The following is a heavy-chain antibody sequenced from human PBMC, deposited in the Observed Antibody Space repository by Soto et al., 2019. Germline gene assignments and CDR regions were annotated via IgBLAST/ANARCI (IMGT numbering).Heavy chain of an antibody. V-gene: IGHV1-2*04. CDR1: GYTFTGYY. CDR3: ARASPMITFGGVIVIYPSFDY. Sequence: QVQLVQSGAEVKKPGASVKVSCKASGYTFTGYYMHWVRQAPGQGLEWMGWINPNSGGTNYAQKFQGWVTMTRDTSISTAHMELSRLRSDDTAVYYCARASPMITFGGVIVIYPSFDYWGQGTLVTVSS. CDR2: INPNSGGT. J-gene: IGHJ4*02. D-gene: IGHD3-16*02.